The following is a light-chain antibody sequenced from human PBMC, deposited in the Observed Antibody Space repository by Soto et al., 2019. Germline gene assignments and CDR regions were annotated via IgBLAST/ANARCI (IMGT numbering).Light chain of an antibody. J-gene: IGKJ1*01. CDR3: QQYYSAPPT. CDR2: WAS. CDR1: QSVLYSSNNENS. V-gene: IGKV4-1*01. Sequence: DIVMTQSPDSLAVSLGERATINCKSSQSVLYSSNNENSLAWYQQKPGQPPKLLIYWASTRESGVPDRFSGSGSGTDFTLTISSLQAEDGAVYYCQQYYSAPPTFGQGTKVEI.